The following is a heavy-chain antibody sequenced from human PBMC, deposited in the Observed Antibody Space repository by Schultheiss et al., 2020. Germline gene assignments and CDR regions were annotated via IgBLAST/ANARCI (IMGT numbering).Heavy chain of an antibody. J-gene: IGHJ4*02. CDR2: ISGSGGST. CDR1: EFTFSIYG. Sequence: GGSLRLSCAVSEFTFSIYGMHWVRQAPGKGLEWVSAISGSGGSTYYADSVKGRFTISRDNSKNTLYLQMNSLRAEDTAVYYCARDSRSVAVPFDYWGQGILVTVSS. V-gene: IGHV3-23*01. D-gene: IGHD2-15*01. CDR3: ARDSRSVAVPFDY.